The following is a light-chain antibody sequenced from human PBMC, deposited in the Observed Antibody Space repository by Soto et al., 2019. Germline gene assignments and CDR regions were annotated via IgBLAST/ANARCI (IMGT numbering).Light chain of an antibody. CDR3: QQYGSSPT. V-gene: IGKV3-20*01. CDR2: GAS. J-gene: IGKJ1*01. CDR1: QSINRH. Sequence: EIVLTQSPATLSLSPGERATLSCRASQSINRHLAWYRQKPGQAPRLLIYGASTRATSIPARFSGSGSGTDFTLTISRLEPEDFAVYYCQQYGSSPTFGQGTKVDIK.